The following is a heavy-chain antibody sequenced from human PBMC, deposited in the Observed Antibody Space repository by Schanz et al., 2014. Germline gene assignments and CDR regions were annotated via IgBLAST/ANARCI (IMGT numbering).Heavy chain of an antibody. CDR2: ISWNGAGI. D-gene: IGHD3-3*01. V-gene: IGHV3-9*01. CDR3: AKDIRIRLFFQFDS. J-gene: IGHJ4*02. CDR1: GFIFNDYY. Sequence: VQLVESGGGLVKPGGSLRLSCAASGFIFNDYYMNWIRQAPGKGLEWVSGISWNGAGIGYADSVKGRFTISRDNAKNSLYLQMNSVTAEDTALYYCAKDIRIRLFFQFDSWGQGTLVTVSS.